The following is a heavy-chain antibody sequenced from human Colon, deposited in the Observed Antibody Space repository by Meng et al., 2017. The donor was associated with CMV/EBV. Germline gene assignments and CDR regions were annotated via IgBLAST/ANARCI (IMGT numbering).Heavy chain of an antibody. V-gene: IGHV3-48*03. J-gene: IGHJ4*02. CDR2: ISSSGRTI. Sequence: GGLLRLSCGAPGFNSSKFEMNWVRQAPGKGLEWISYISSSGRTIFDEDSVKGRFTVSRDNAKNSLFLEMNNLRVEDTAMYYCARDRIDCSGGNCNAVFLDSWGQGTQVTVSS. D-gene: IGHD2-15*01. CDR3: ARDRIDCSGGNCNAVFLDS. CDR1: GFNSSKFE.